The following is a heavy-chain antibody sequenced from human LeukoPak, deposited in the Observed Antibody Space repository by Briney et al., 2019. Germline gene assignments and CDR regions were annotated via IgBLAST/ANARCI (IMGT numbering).Heavy chain of an antibody. Sequence: TGGSLRLSCAASGFTFSSYWMHWVRQAPGKGLVWVSRVNSDGSSTSYADSVKGRFTISRDNAKNSLYLQMNSLRVEDTALYYCVKDIAAAGTWGQGTLVTVSS. D-gene: IGHD6-13*01. CDR1: GFTFSSYW. J-gene: IGHJ5*02. CDR3: VKDIAAAGT. V-gene: IGHV3-74*01. CDR2: VNSDGSST.